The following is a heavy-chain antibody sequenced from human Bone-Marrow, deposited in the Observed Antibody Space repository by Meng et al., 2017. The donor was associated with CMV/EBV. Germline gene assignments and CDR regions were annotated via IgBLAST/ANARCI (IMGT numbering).Heavy chain of an antibody. J-gene: IGHJ6*01. D-gene: IGHD1-26*01. Sequence: GESLKISCAASGFTFSNAWMSWVRQAPGKGLEWVGRIKSKTDGGTTDYAAPVKGRFTISRDDSKNTLYLQMNSLKTEDTAVYYCTTDRRWEDGFPYYYYGMDVWGQGTTVTVYS. CDR2: IKSKTDGGTT. V-gene: IGHV3-15*01. CDR3: TTDRRWEDGFPYYYYGMDV. CDR1: GFTFSNAW.